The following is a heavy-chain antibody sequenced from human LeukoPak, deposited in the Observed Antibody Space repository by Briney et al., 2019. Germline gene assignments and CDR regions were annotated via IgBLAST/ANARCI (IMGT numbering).Heavy chain of an antibody. CDR2: ISSSSSYT. J-gene: IGHJ6*04. CDR1: GFTFSDYY. D-gene: IGHD6-13*01. V-gene: IGHV3-11*06. CDR3: ARGIAAAGGMDV. Sequence: GGSLRLSCAASGFTFSDYYMSWIRQAPGKGLEWVSYISSSSSYTNYADSVKGRFTISRDNAKNSLYLQVNSLRAEDTAVYYCARGIAAAGGMDVWGKGTTVTVSS.